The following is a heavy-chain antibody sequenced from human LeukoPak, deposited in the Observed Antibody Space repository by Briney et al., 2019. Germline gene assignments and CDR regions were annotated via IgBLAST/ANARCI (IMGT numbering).Heavy chain of an antibody. Sequence: ASVKVSCKASGYTFTDYYMHWVRQAPGQGLEWMGCVNPNTGGTNYAQKFQGSVTMTRDTSITTGSMELSRLTSDDTAVYYCARSMSNVYEHLDYWGQGTLVIVSS. V-gene: IGHV1-2*02. J-gene: IGHJ4*02. D-gene: IGHD3-16*01. CDR2: VNPNTGGT. CDR3: ARSMSNVYEHLDY. CDR1: GYTFTDYY.